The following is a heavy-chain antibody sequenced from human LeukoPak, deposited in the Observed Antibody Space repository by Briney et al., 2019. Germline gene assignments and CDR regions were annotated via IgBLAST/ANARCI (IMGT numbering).Heavy chain of an antibody. V-gene: IGHV3-23*01. Sequence: PGGSLRLSCAVSGFTFSSHAVSWVRQAPGRGLEWVSAISGSGDRTYYADSVKGRFTISRDNSKNTLYLQMNSLRAEDTAVYHCAEDPRIDLVVVTAIRGYYFDSWGQGTLVTVSS. CDR1: GFTFSSHA. CDR3: AEDPRIDLVVVTAIRGYYFDS. CDR2: ISGSGDRT. D-gene: IGHD2-21*02. J-gene: IGHJ4*02.